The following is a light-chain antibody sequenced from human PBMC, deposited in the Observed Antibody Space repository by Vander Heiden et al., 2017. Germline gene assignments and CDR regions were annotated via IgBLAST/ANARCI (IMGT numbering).Light chain of an antibody. CDR3: QVGDTVRDHFV. CDR1: KIGSKS. J-gene: IGLJ1*01. Sequence: SYVLTQPPSVSVAPGQTATITCGGNKIGSKSVHWYQQKTGQAPILVVHDDSDRPPGIPERFSASNSGSTATLTISSVGAGDEADYFCQVGDTVRDHFVFGGGTKLTVL. CDR2: DDS. V-gene: IGLV3-21*02.